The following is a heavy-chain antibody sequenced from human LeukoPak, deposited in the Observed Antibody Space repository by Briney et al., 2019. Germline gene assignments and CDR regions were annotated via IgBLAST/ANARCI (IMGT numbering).Heavy chain of an antibody. V-gene: IGHV3-21*01. CDR3: ARGSRAFDI. CDR1: GFTFSSYN. J-gene: IGHJ3*02. Sequence: GGSLRLSCAASGFTFSSYNMNWVRQAPGKGLEWVSSISSSSNYIYYADSVRGRFTISRDNAKNSLYLQMNSLRAEDTAVYYCARGSRAFDIWGQGTMVTVSS. CDR2: ISSSSNYI.